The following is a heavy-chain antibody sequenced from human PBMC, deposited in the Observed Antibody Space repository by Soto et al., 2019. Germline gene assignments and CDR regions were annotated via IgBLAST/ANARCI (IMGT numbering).Heavy chain of an antibody. D-gene: IGHD7-27*01. Sequence: VSLRLSCAVAGCTCSGYARSWVLQAPGKGLEWVSAISGSGGSTYYADSVKGQFTISRDNSKNTLYLQMNSLRAEVSALYYCAKGVSPGAFAYWVQGTLVIGSS. V-gene: IGHV3-23*01. CDR2: ISGSGGST. CDR1: GCTCSGYA. J-gene: IGHJ4*02. CDR3: AKGVSPGAFAY.